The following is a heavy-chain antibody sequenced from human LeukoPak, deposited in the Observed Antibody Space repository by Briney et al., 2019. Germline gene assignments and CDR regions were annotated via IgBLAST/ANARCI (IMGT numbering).Heavy chain of an antibody. CDR3: ARDPYYYDSSGYYY. CDR1: GYTFTSYG. CDR2: ISAYNGNT. Sequence: GASVKVSCKASGYTFTSYGISWVRQAPGQGLEWMGWISAYNGNTNYAQKLQGRVTMTTDTSTSTAYMELSSLRSDDTAVYYCARDPYYYDSSGYYYWGQGTLVTVSS. D-gene: IGHD3-22*01. J-gene: IGHJ4*02. V-gene: IGHV1-18*01.